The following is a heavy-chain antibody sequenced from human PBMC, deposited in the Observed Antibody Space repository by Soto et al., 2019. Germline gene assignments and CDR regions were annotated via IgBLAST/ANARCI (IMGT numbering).Heavy chain of an antibody. Sequence: EVQLLESGGGLVQPGGSLRLSCAASGFTFSSYAMSWVRQAPGKGLEWVSTISVSGGSTYYADSVRGRFTISRDNSKNTLHLQMNSLRAEDTAVYYCAKGIGGSYGYFHYYGMDVWGQGTTVTVSS. J-gene: IGHJ6*02. V-gene: IGHV3-23*01. CDR1: GFTFSSYA. D-gene: IGHD5-18*01. CDR3: AKGIGGSYGYFHYYGMDV. CDR2: ISVSGGST.